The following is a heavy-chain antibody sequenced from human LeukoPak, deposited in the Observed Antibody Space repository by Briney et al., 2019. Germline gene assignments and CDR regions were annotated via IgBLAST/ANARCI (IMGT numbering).Heavy chain of an antibody. V-gene: IGHV7-4-1*02. CDR1: GYTFTSYA. D-gene: IGHD3-3*01. J-gene: IGHJ4*02. CDR2: INTNTGNP. Sequence: ASVKVSCKASGYTFTSYAMNWVRQAPGQGLEWMGWINTNTGNPTYAQGFTGRFVFSLDTSVSTAYLQISSLKAEDTAVYYCARVAPRKPYYDFWSGYYTMAYDYWGQGTLVTVSS. CDR3: ARVAPRKPYYDFWSGYYTMAYDY.